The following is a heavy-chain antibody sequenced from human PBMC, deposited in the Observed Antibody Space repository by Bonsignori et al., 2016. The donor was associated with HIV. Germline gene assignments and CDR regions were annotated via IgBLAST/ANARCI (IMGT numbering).Heavy chain of an antibody. V-gene: IGHV4-34*01. J-gene: IGHJ5*01. CDR1: GGSFSGYY. CDR3: ARVKFAANVRDWFDT. Sequence: QVRLQEWGAGLLKPSETLSLTCTVSGGSFSGYYWSWVRQSPGKGLEWIGEISDSGSTNYNPSLMSRVTVSIDASDNQFSLKMSSVTAADTAVYYCARVKFAANVRDWFDTWGHGTLVTVSS. CDR2: ISDSGST. D-gene: IGHD3-10*02.